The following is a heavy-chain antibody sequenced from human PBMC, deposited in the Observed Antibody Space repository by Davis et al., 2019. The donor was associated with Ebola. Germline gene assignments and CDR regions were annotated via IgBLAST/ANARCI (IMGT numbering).Heavy chain of an antibody. V-gene: IGHV4-34*01. CDR1: GGSFSGYY. CDR3: ARSNQWLVRGFDY. D-gene: IGHD6-19*01. CDR2: INHSGST. J-gene: IGHJ4*02. Sequence: SETLSLTCAVYGGSFSGYYWSWIRQPPGKGLEWIGEINHSGSTNYNPSLKSRVTISVDTSKNQFSLKLSSVTAEDTAVYYCARSNQWLVRGFDYWGQGTLVTVSS.